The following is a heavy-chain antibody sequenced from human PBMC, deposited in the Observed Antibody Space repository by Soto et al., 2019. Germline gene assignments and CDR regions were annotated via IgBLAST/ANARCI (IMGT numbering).Heavy chain of an antibody. J-gene: IGHJ3*02. CDR1: GFTFSSYG. D-gene: IGHD6-6*01. Sequence: GGSLRLSCAASGFTFSSYGMHWVRQAPGKGLEWVAVISYDGSNKYYADSVKGRFTISRDNSKNTLYLQMNSLRAEDTAVYYCAKDLSIAARGGYVAFDIWGQGTMVTVSS. CDR3: AKDLSIAARGGYVAFDI. CDR2: ISYDGSNK. V-gene: IGHV3-30*18.